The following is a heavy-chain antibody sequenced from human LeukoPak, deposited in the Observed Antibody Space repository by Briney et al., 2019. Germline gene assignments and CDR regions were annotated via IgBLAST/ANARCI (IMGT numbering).Heavy chain of an antibody. CDR2: IIPIFGTA. Sequence: SVKVSCKASGGTFSSYAISWVRQAPGQGLEWMGGIIPIFGTANYAQKFQGRVTITADESTSTAYMELSSLRSEDTTVYYCARDYYDSSGYSDYWGQGTLVTVSS. CDR1: GGTFSSYA. J-gene: IGHJ4*02. D-gene: IGHD3-22*01. CDR3: ARDYYDSSGYSDY. V-gene: IGHV1-69*13.